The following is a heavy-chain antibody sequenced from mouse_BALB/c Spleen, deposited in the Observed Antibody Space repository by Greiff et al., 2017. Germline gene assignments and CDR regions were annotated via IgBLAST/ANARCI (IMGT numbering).Heavy chain of an antibody. CDR2: ISSGGSYT. V-gene: IGHV5-9-4*01. CDR3: AMVTPYYYAMDY. Sequence: DVMLVESGGGLVKPGGSLKLSCAASGFTFSSYAMSWVRQSPEKRLEWVAEISSGGSYTYYPDTVTGRFTISRDNAKNTLYLEMSSLRSEDTAMYYCAMVTPYYYAMDYWGQGTSVTVSS. CDR1: GFTFSSYA. J-gene: IGHJ4*01.